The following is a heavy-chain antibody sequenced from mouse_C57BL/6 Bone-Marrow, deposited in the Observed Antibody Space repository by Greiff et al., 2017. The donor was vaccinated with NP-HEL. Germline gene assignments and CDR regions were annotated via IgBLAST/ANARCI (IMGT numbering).Heavy chain of an antibody. Sequence: QVQLQQSGPGLVQPSQSLSITCTVSGFSLTSYGVHWVRQSPGKGLEWLGVIWSGGSTDYNAAFISSQSISKDNSKSQVFFKMNRLQADDTAIYYCAGYYGGSYWYFDVWGTGTTVTVSS. CDR3: AGYYGGSYWYFDV. J-gene: IGHJ1*03. CDR1: GFSLTSYG. CDR2: IWSGGST. D-gene: IGHD1-1*01. V-gene: IGHV2-2*01.